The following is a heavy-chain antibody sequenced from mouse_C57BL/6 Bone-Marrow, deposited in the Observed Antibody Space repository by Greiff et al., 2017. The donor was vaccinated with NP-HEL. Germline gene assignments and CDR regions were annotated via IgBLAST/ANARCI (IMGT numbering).Heavy chain of an antibody. CDR3: ARSPITTVVATQGDY. Sequence: QVQLKQSGAELVKPGASVKLSCKASGYTFTSYWMHWVKQRPGQGLEWIGMIHPNSGSTNYNEKFKSKATLTVDKSSSTAYMQLSSLTSEDSAVYYCARSPITTVVATQGDYWGQGTSVTVSS. V-gene: IGHV1-64*01. CDR2: IHPNSGST. CDR1: GYTFTSYW. J-gene: IGHJ4*01. D-gene: IGHD1-1*01.